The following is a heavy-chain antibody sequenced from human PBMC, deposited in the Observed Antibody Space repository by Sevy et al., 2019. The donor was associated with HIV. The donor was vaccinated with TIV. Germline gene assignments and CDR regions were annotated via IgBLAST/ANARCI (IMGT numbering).Heavy chain of an antibody. D-gene: IGHD2-15*01. J-gene: IGHJ6*02. Sequence: GGSLRLSCVVSGFSVSSNYMSWVRQAPGKGLEWVSNIYSDGRTYYADSVRGRFTISRDTSKNTVYLEMKSLRAEDTAVDYCTREDIVLGEDNYYGMDVGGHGTTVTVSS. CDR1: GFSVSSNY. CDR2: IYSDGRT. V-gene: IGHV3-53*01. CDR3: TREDIVLGEDNYYGMDV.